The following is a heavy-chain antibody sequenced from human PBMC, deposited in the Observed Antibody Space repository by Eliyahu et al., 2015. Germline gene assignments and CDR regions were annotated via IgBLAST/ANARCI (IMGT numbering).Heavy chain of an antibody. J-gene: IGHJ3*02. CDR3: ARGDDILTGYYHDAFDI. V-gene: IGHV3-48*01. Sequence: EVQLVESGGGLVQPGGXLRLSXAXSGFTSXSXTMNWVRQAPGKGMEWVSYISSSSSTIYYADSVKGRFTISRDNAKNSLYLQMNSLRAEDTAVYYCARGDDILTGYYHDAFDIWGQGTMVTVSS. D-gene: IGHD3-9*01. CDR2: ISSSSSTI. CDR1: GFTSXSXT.